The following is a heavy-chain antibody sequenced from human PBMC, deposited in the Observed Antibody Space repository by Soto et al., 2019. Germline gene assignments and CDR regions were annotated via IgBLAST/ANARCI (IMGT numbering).Heavy chain of an antibody. D-gene: IGHD3-22*01. V-gene: IGHV3-7*01. J-gene: IGHJ3*02. CDR3: ARVRGSSGNSSGNRAFDI. CDR1: GFTFSSYW. Sequence: GGSLRLSCAASGFTFSSYWMSWVRQAPGKGLEWVANIKQDGSEKYYVDSVKGRFTISRDNAKNSLYLQMNSLRAEDTAVYCCARVRGSSGNSSGNRAFDIWGQGTMVTVSS. CDR2: IKQDGSEK.